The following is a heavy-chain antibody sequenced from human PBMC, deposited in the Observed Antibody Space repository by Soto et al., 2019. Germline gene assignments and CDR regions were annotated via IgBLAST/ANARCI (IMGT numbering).Heavy chain of an antibody. CDR2: ISSSGGST. Sequence: EEQLLESGGDLVQPGGSLRLSCAASEFTFNNFAMSWVRQAPGKGLEWVSTISSSGGSTYYADSVKGRFTTSRDNFKSTWALQMGSLRVESTAVYYCSRAPRYGQWLGLGGYWYFDLWGRGTLVTVSS. J-gene: IGHJ2*01. V-gene: IGHV3-23*01. CDR1: EFTFNNFA. D-gene: IGHD6-19*01. CDR3: SRAPRYGQWLGLGGYWYFDL.